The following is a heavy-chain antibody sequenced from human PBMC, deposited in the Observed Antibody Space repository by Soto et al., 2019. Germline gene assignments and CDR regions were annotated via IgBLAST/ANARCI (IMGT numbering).Heavy chain of an antibody. CDR3: TRDASRDSSARGWFDP. CDR2: ISSNSAYI. CDR1: GFTFRSFT. Sequence: GGSLSLSCAASGFTFRSFTMNWVRQAPGKGLEWVSTISSNSAYIYYTDTLRGRFTISRDNAKNSLHLQMNSLRAEDTAVYYCTRDASRDSSARGWFDPWGPGTLVTVSS. V-gene: IGHV3-21*01. D-gene: IGHD6-13*01. J-gene: IGHJ5*02.